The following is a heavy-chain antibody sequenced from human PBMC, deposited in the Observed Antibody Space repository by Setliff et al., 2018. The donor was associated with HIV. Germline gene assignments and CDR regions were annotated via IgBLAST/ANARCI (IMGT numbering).Heavy chain of an antibody. CDR3: ARGDGTKYYYYYYMDV. D-gene: IGHD1-7*01. Sequence: SETLSLTCSVSGDSISSGSYYWSWIRLPAGKGLEWIGQIHTTGSTNYNPPLKSRVTISVDTSKNQFSLKLSSVTAADTAVYYCARGDGTKYYYYYYMDVWGKGTTVTVSS. J-gene: IGHJ6*03. V-gene: IGHV4-61*09. CDR1: GDSISSGSYY. CDR2: IHTTGST.